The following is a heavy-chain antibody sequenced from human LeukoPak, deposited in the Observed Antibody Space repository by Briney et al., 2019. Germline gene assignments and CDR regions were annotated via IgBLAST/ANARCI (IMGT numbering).Heavy chain of an antibody. CDR2: IWYDGSNK. D-gene: IGHD3-22*01. CDR3: ARDYDSSGYYPPGPGY. V-gene: IGHV3-33*01. Sequence: GSLRLSCAASGFTFSSYGMHWVRQAPGKGLEWVAVIWYDGSNKYYADSVKGRFTISRDNSKNTLYLQMNSLRAEDTAVYYCARDYDSSGYYPPGPGYWGQGTLVTVSS. CDR1: GFTFSSYG. J-gene: IGHJ4*02.